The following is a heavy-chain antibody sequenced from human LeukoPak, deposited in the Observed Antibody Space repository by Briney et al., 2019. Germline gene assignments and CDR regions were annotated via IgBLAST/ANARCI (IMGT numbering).Heavy chain of an antibody. CDR1: GFTFSTYW. J-gene: IGHJ6*02. D-gene: IGHD6-25*01. Sequence: QPGGSLRLSCAASGFTFSTYWMTWVRQAPVKGLEWVANIKQDGSEKYYVDSVKGRFTISRDNAKSSLYLQMNSLRAEDTAVYYCARYQGGGWDVWGQGTTVTVSS. V-gene: IGHV3-7*01. CDR3: ARYQGGGWDV. CDR2: IKQDGSEK.